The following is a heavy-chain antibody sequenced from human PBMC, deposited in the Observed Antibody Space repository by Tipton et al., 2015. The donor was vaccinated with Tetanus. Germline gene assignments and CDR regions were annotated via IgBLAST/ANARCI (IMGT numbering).Heavy chain of an antibody. CDR1: GFTFSSYE. CDR3: ARLNSVAGIGWVPFDY. CDR2: ISSSGSTI. J-gene: IGHJ4*02. V-gene: IGHV3-48*03. Sequence: SLRLSCAASGFTFSSYEMNWVRQAPGKGLEWVSYISSSGSTIYYADSVKGRFTISRDNAKNSLYLQMNSLRAEDTAVYYCARLNSVAGIGWVPFDYWGQGTLVTVSS. D-gene: IGHD6-19*01.